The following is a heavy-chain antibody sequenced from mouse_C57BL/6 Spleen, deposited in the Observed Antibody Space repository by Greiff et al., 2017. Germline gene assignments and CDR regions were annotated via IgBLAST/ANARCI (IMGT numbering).Heavy chain of an antibody. CDR2: ISYDGSN. D-gene: IGHD4-1*01. CDR1: GYSITSGYY. V-gene: IGHV3-6*01. CDR3: ARALNWDYFVY. Sequence: EVKLMESGPGLVKPSQSLSLTCSVTGYSITSGYYWNWIRQFPGNKREWMGYISYDGSNNYNPSLKNRISITRYTSKNQFFLKLNSVTTEDTATYYCARALNWDYFVYWGQGTTLTVSS. J-gene: IGHJ2*01.